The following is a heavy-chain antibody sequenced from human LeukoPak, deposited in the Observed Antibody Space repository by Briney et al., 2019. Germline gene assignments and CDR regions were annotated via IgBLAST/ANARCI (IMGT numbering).Heavy chain of an antibody. J-gene: IGHJ4*02. CDR3: ARDDNWNDVGFDY. CDR1: GFTFSSYS. Sequence: PGGSLRLSCAASGFTFSSYSMNWVRQAPGKGLEWVSSISSSSSYIYYADSVKGRFTISRDNAKTSLYLQMNSLRAEDTAVYYCARDDNWNDVGFDYWGQGTLVTVSS. D-gene: IGHD1-1*01. CDR2: ISSSSSYI. V-gene: IGHV3-21*01.